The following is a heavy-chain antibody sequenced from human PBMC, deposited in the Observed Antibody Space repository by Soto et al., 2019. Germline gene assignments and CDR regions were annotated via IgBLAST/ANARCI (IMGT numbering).Heavy chain of an antibody. Sequence: EVQLVESGGGLVKPGGSLRLSCAASGFTFSTYSMNWLRQAPGKGLEWVSSISSSSSYIYYADSVKGRFTISRDNAKNSLYLQMNSLRAEDTAVYYCARYDSSGYYWPYYYYGMDVWGQGTTVTVSS. CDR3: ARYDSSGYYWPYYYYGMDV. CDR2: ISSSSSYI. V-gene: IGHV3-21*01. J-gene: IGHJ6*02. CDR1: GFTFSTYS. D-gene: IGHD3-22*01.